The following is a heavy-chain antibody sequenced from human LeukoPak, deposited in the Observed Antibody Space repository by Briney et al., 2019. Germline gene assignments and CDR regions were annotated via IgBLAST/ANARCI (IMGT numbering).Heavy chain of an antibody. CDR1: GGSISSYY. D-gene: IGHD5-12*01. V-gene: IGHV4-59*08. J-gene: IGHJ4*02. CDR2: IHYSGST. Sequence: SETLSLTCTVSGGSISSYYWSWIRQPPGKGLEWIGYIHYSGSTNYNPSLESRVTISVDTSKNQFSLKLRSVTAADMAVYYCARHSGNSGYGGYFDYWGQGTLVTVSS. CDR3: ARHSGNSGYGGYFDY.